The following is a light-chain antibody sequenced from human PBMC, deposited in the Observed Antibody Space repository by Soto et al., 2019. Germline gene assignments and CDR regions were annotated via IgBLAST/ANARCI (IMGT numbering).Light chain of an antibody. V-gene: IGKV1-9*01. CDR2: AAS. Sequence: DIQLTQSPSFLSASVGDRVTITCRASQGISSYLAWYQQKPGKAPNLLIYAASTLQSGVPSRFSGSGSGTEFTLTISSLRPEDSATYYCQQVNSYPLTFGGGTKVEIK. CDR3: QQVNSYPLT. J-gene: IGKJ4*01. CDR1: QGISSY.